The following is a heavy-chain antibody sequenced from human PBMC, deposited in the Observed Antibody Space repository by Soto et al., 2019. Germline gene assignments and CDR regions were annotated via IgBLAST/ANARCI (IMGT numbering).Heavy chain of an antibody. CDR1: GYSFTSYW. CDR3: ARQEWLGYYGMDV. V-gene: IGHV5-51*01. D-gene: IGHD3-3*01. Sequence: PGESLKISCKGSGYSFTSYWIGWVRQMPGKGLEWMGIIYPGDSYTRYSPSFQGQVTISADKSISTAYLQWSSLKSSDTAMYYCARQEWLGYYGMDVWGQGTTVTVSS. J-gene: IGHJ6*02. CDR2: IYPGDSYT.